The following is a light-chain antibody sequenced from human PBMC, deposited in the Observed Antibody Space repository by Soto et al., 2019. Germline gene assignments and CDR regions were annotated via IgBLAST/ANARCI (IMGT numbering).Light chain of an antibody. J-gene: IGLJ2*01. CDR1: SSDVGGYNY. CDR2: EVS. V-gene: IGLV2-8*01. CDR3: SSYGGSNIVV. Sequence: HSALTQPPSASGSPGQSVTISCTGSSSDVGGYNYVSWYQQHPGKAPKLMIYEVSKRPSGVPDRLSGSKSGNTASLTVSGLQAEDEADYYCSSYGGSNIVVFGGGTKLTVL.